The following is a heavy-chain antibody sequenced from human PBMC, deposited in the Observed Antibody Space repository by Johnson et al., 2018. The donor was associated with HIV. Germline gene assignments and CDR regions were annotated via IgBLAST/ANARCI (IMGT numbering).Heavy chain of an antibody. CDR1: GFTFSGYA. J-gene: IGHJ3*02. D-gene: IGHD1-26*01. CDR2: ISYDGSNK. Sequence: QVQLVESGGGVVQPGRSLRLSCAASGFTFSGYAMHWVRQAPGKGLEWVAVISYDGSNKYYADSVKGRFTISRDNFKNSMYLQMTSLRAEDTALYYCAREGEWERRNLHAVEIWSQGTMVIVSS. CDR3: AREGEWERRNLHAVEI. V-gene: IGHV3-33*05.